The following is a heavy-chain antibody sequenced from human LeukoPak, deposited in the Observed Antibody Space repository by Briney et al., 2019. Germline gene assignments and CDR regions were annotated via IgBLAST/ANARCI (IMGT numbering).Heavy chain of an antibody. CDR1: GYTFTSYG. J-gene: IGHJ6*03. CDR3: ARERASGYYYADYYMDV. Sequence: ASVKVSCKASGYTFTSYGISWVRQAPGQGLEWMGWISAYNGNTNYAQKLQGRVTMTTDTSTSTAYMELRSLRSDDTAVYYCARERASGYYYADYYMDVWGEGTTVTVSS. V-gene: IGHV1-18*01. D-gene: IGHD3-22*01. CDR2: ISAYNGNT.